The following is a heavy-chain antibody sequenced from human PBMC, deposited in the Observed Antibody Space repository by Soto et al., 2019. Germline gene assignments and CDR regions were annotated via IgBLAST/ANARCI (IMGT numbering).Heavy chain of an antibody. CDR3: ASRDIAVAGTSADYYYYYGMDV. CDR2: IIPIFGTA. V-gene: IGHV1-69*13. J-gene: IGHJ6*02. CDR1: GGTFSSYA. Sequence: SVKVSCKASGGTFSSYAISWVRQAPGQGLEWMGGIIPIFGTANYAQKFQGRVTITADVSTSTAYMELSSLRSEDTAVYYCASRDIAVAGTSADYYYYYGMDVWGQGTTVTVSS. D-gene: IGHD6-19*01.